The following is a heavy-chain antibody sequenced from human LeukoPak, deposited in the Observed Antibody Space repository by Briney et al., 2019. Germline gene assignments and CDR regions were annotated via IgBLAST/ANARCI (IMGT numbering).Heavy chain of an antibody. Sequence: PGGSLRLSCAVSGFTFTDYWMNRVRQAPGKGLEWVASIRQDGGEKSYVDSVKGRFTISRDNTKSSLYLQINSLRAEDTAEYYCARDGTAAGLYFDLWGQGTLVTVSS. D-gene: IGHD6-13*01. CDR2: IRQDGGEK. J-gene: IGHJ4*01. CDR1: GFTFTDYW. V-gene: IGHV3-7*01. CDR3: ARDGTAAGLYFDL.